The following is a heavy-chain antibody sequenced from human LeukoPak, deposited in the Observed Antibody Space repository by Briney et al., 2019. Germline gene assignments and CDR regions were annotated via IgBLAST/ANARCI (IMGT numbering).Heavy chain of an antibody. CDR2: IYTSGST. V-gene: IGHV4-4*07. CDR1: GVSISNYY. D-gene: IGHD6-6*01. Sequence: SETLSLTCSVSGVSISNYYWSWIRQPAGKGLEWIGRIYTSGSTNYNPSLKSRVTMSVDTSKNQFSLKLSSVTVADTAVYYCARYIPARPGFDYWGQGTLVTVSS. CDR3: ARYIPARPGFDY. J-gene: IGHJ4*02.